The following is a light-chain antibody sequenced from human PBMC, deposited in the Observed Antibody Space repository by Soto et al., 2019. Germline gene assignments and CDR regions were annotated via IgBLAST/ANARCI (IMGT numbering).Light chain of an antibody. CDR3: QQYGSSPLT. V-gene: IGKV3-20*01. J-gene: IGKJ4*01. CDR2: GAS. CDR1: QSVTSSY. Sequence: EIGLTQSPGTLSLSPGERATLSCRASQSVTSSYLAWYQQKPGQAPRLLIYGASSSATGIPARCSGSGSGTDFTLTISSLEPEDFAVYYCQQYGSSPLTFGGGTKVEIK.